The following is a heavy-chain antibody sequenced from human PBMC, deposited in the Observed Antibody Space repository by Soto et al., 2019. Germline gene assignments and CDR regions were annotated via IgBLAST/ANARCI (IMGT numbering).Heavy chain of an antibody. J-gene: IGHJ4*02. CDR2: INHSGST. CDR1: GGSFSGYY. D-gene: IGHD3-10*01. Sequence: SETLSLTCAVYGGSFSGYYWSWIRQPPGKGLEWIGEINHSGSTNYNPSLKSRVTISVDTSKNQFSLKLSSVTAADTAVYYCARGKHYGSGSPSFDYWGQGTLVTVSS. V-gene: IGHV4-34*01. CDR3: ARGKHYGSGSPSFDY.